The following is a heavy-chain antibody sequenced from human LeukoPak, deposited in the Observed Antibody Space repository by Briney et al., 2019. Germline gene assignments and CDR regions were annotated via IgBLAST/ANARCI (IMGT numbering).Heavy chain of an antibody. Sequence: PAGGSLRLSCAASGFTCSDYAMTWVRQAAGKGLEWVSSISDTGRRTYYTDSVKGRFTISRDDSKKAVYLEMSTLRVEDTAIYFCGRHDSFIPFWGQGTLVTVSS. CDR2: ISDTGRRT. CDR3: GRHDSFIPF. CDR1: GFTCSDYA. D-gene: IGHD3-16*02. V-gene: IGHV3-23*01. J-gene: IGHJ4*02.